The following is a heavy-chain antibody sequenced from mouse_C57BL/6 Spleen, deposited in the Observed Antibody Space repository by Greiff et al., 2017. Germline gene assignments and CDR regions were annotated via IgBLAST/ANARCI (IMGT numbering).Heavy chain of an antibody. CDR2: ISDGGSYT. D-gene: IGHD2-3*01. J-gene: IGHJ2*01. V-gene: IGHV5-4*01. CDR3: ARDRMVTTRNYFDY. CDR1: GFTFSSYA. Sequence: EVQGVESGGGLVKPGGSLKLSCAASGFTFSSYAMSWVRQTPEKRLEWVATISDGGSYTYYPDNVKGRFTISRDNAKNNLYLQMSHLKSEDTAMYYCARDRMVTTRNYFDYWGQGTTLTVSS.